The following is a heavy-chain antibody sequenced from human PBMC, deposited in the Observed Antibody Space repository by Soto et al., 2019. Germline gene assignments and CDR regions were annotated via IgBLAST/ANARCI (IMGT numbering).Heavy chain of an antibody. CDR3: ARDLRVETAMVNLFDY. CDR2: ISYGGSNK. Sequence: HPGGSLRLSCAASGFTFSSYAMHWVRQAPGKGLEWVAVISYGGSNKYYADSVKGRFTISRDNSKNTLYLQMNSLRAEDTAVYYCARDLRVETAMVNLFDYWGQGTLVTVSS. J-gene: IGHJ4*02. D-gene: IGHD5-18*01. V-gene: IGHV3-30-3*01. CDR1: GFTFSSYA.